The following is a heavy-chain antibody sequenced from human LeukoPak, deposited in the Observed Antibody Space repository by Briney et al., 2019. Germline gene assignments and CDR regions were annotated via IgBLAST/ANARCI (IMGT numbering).Heavy chain of an antibody. Sequence: GGSLRLSCAASGFTFSSYSMNWVRQAPGKGLEWVSSISSSSSYIYYADSVKGRFTISRDNAKNSLYLQMNSLRAEDTAVYYCAREVNSITMVRGVLNAFDIWGQGTMVTVSS. J-gene: IGHJ3*02. CDR3: AREVNSITMVRGVLNAFDI. D-gene: IGHD3-10*01. CDR1: GFTFSSYS. V-gene: IGHV3-21*01. CDR2: ISSSSSYI.